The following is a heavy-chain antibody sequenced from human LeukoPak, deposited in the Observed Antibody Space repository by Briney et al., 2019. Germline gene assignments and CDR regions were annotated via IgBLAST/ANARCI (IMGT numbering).Heavy chain of an antibody. Sequence: GGSLRLSCAASGVSFSKFAMSWVRQAPGKGLEWVSVISGSGDSTYYADFVRGQFTISRDNPKNMVYLQMNSLRAEDSAVYYCAKVSQESSNYYHDFWGQGTLLTVSS. CDR1: GVSFSKFA. J-gene: IGHJ4*02. V-gene: IGHV3-23*01. D-gene: IGHD3-22*01. CDR2: ISGSGDST. CDR3: AKVSQESSNYYHDF.